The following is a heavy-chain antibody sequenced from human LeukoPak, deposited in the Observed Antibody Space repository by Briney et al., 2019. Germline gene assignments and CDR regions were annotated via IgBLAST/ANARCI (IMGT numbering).Heavy chain of an antibody. CDR2: INPNGGAT. V-gene: IGHV1-2*02. Sequence: GASVKVSCKGSGYTFTGYYMHWVRQAPGQGLEWMAWINPNGGATNYAQKFQGRVTVTRDTSISTAYMELSSLESDDTAVYYCARDLMITQTWDFDYWGQGTLVSVSS. CDR3: ARDLMITQTWDFDY. J-gene: IGHJ4*02. D-gene: IGHD3-16*01. CDR1: GYTFTGYY.